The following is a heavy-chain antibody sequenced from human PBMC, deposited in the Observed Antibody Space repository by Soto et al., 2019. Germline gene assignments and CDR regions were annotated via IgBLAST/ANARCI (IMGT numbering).Heavy chain of an antibody. CDR3: ARIASAGRGWDV. J-gene: IGHJ6*02. Sequence: EVQLVESGGGLVQPGGSLRLSCAAYGFTFSSYWMSWVRQAPVKGLEWVGNIKQDGSEKNYEDFMEGRLTISRDNAENSLYLQMNSLRAEDTAVYYCARIASAGRGWDVWGQGTTVVVSS. D-gene: IGHD6-13*01. CDR2: IKQDGSEK. V-gene: IGHV3-7*01. CDR1: GFTFSSYW.